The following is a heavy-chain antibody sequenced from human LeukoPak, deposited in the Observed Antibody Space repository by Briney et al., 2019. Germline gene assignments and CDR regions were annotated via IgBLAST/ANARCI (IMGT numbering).Heavy chain of an antibody. D-gene: IGHD6-19*01. V-gene: IGHV4-34*01. CDR2: INHSGST. Sequence: SETLSLTCAVYGGSFSGYYWSWIRQPPGKGLEWIGEINHSGSTNYNPSLKSRVTISVDTSKNQFSLKLSSVTATDTAVYYCARGVSGWYYFDYWGQGTLVTVSS. CDR1: GGSFSGYY. CDR3: ARGVSGWYYFDY. J-gene: IGHJ4*02.